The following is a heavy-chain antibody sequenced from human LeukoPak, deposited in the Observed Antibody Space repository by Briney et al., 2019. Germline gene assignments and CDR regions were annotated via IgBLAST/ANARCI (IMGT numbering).Heavy chain of an antibody. CDR2: IYYSGST. J-gene: IGHJ5*02. CDR1: GGSISSSSYY. CDR3: ARTQYPKDGRSVVYDFWSGYSNWFDP. V-gene: IGHV4-39*01. D-gene: IGHD3-3*01. Sequence: PSETLSLTCTVSGGSISSSSYYWGWIRQPPGKGLEWIGSIYYSGSTYYNPSLKSRVTISVDTSKNQFSLKLSSVTAAGTAVYYCARTQYPKDGRSVVYDFWSGYSNWFDPWGQGTLVTVSS.